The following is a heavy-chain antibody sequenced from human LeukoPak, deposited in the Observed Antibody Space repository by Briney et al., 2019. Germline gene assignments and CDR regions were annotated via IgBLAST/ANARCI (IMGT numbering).Heavy chain of an antibody. CDR2: IYYSGST. J-gene: IGHJ4*02. CDR1: GGSISSGGYY. V-gene: IGHV4-31*03. CDR3: ARIHPGGSGNLRGYYFDY. Sequence: SETLSLTCTVSGGSISSGGYYWSWIRQHPGKGLEWIGYIYYSGSTYYNPSLKSRVTISVDTSKNQFSLKLSSVTAADTAVYYCARIHPGGSGNLRGYYFDYWGQGTLVTVSS. D-gene: IGHD3-10*01.